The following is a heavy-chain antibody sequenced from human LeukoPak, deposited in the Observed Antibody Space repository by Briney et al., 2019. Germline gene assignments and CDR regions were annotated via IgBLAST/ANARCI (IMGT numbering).Heavy chain of an antibody. CDR2: INHSGST. D-gene: IGHD1-1*01. Sequence: PSETLSLTCAVYGGSFSGYYWSWIRQPPGKGLEWIGEINHSGSTNYNPSLKSRVTISVDTSKNQFSLKLSSVTAADTAVYYCARAPNWKGGNYYYYGMDVWGQGTTVTVSS. V-gene: IGHV4-34*01. CDR3: ARAPNWKGGNYYYYGMDV. J-gene: IGHJ6*02. CDR1: GGSFSGYY.